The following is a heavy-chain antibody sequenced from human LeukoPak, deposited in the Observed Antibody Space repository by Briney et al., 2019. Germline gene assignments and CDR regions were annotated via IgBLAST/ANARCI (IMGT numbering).Heavy chain of an antibody. Sequence: GGSLRLSCAASGFTFSSYAMHWVRQAPGKGLEWVAVISYDGSNKYYADSVKGRFTISRDNSKNTLYLQMNSLRAEDTAVYYCAKDLGYSYAALDYWGQGTLVTVSS. CDR2: ISYDGSNK. D-gene: IGHD5-18*01. CDR1: GFTFSSYA. CDR3: AKDLGYSYAALDY. J-gene: IGHJ4*02. V-gene: IGHV3-30*04.